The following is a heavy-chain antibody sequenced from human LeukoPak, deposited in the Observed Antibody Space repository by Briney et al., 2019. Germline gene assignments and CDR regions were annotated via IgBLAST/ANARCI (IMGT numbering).Heavy chain of an antibody. CDR3: ARIGAAMVRGVTYYYYGMDV. CDR2: INAGNGNT. CDR1: GYTFTSYA. Sequence: RWASVKVSCKASGYTFTSYAMHWVRQAPGQRLEWMGWINAGNGNTKYSQKFQGRVTITRDTSASTAYMELSSLRSEDTAVYYCARIGAAMVRGVTYYYYGMDVWGKGTTVTVSS. V-gene: IGHV1-3*01. D-gene: IGHD3-10*01. J-gene: IGHJ6*04.